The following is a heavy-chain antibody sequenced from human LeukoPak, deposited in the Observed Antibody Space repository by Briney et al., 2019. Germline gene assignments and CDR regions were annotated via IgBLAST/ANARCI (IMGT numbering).Heavy chain of an antibody. CDR2: ISGSGGST. D-gene: IGHD4-17*01. Sequence: GGSLRLSCAASGFTFSSYAMSWVRQAPGKGLEWVSAISGSGGSTYYADSVKGRFTISRDNSKNTLYLQMNSLRDEDTAVYYCARPTTVTLDYWGQGTLVTVSS. CDR3: ARPTTVTLDY. V-gene: IGHV3-23*01. J-gene: IGHJ4*02. CDR1: GFTFSSYA.